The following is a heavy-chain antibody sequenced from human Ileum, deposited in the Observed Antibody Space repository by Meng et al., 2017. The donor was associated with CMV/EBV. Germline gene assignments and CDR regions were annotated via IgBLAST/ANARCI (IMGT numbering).Heavy chain of an antibody. V-gene: IGHV3-21*01. CDR3: TRAASGGGPVGEPTDF. J-gene: IGHJ4*02. CDR2: ISRSGGQM. Sequence: SRFAFSDYSMNWVRQAPGKGLEWVSSISRSGGQMYYANSVRGRFTMSRDNAKDSLFPQMDSLRVEDSAIYYCTRAASGGGPVGEPTDFWGQGTLVTVSS. D-gene: IGHD3-10*01. CDR1: RFAFSDYS.